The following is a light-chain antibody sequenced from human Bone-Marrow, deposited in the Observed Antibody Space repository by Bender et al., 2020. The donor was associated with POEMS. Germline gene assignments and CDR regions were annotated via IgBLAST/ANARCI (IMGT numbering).Light chain of an antibody. Sequence: QSALTQPASVSGSPGQSITISCTGTTSTIGSYNVVSWYQHYPGKAPKLMIYEVTKRPSGVSNRFSGSKSGNTASLTISWLQAEDEADYYCCSFAGRNTWVFGGGTKLTVL. CDR3: CSFAGRNTWV. J-gene: IGLJ2*01. CDR1: TSTIGSYNV. V-gene: IGLV2-23*02. CDR2: EVT.